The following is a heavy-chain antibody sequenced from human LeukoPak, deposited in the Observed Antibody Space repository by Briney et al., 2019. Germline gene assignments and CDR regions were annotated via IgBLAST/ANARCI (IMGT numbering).Heavy chain of an antibody. D-gene: IGHD6-19*01. CDR1: GVSFSGYY. CDR3: ATLSTVAGTSWFDP. CDR2: INLSGST. J-gene: IGHJ5*02. Sequence: PSETLSLTCAVYGVSFSGYYWSWIRQPPGKGLEWIGEINLSGSTNYNPSLKSRVTISVDTSKNQFSLKLSSVTAADTAVYYCATLSTVAGTSWFDPWGQGTLVTVSS. V-gene: IGHV4-34*01.